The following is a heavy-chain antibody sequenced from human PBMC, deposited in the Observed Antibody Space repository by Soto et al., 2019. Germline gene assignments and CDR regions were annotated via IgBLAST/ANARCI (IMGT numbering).Heavy chain of an antibody. V-gene: IGHV3-11*04. Sequence: GGSLRLSCAASGFTFSDYYMSWIRQAPGKGLEWVSYISSSGSNIYYEDSVKGPFNISRDNAKNSLYLQKNSRRAEDTAVYYSAREGYSSSWNFAFDILGQGTMVTVTS. CDR2: ISSSGSNI. J-gene: IGHJ3*02. CDR3: AREGYSSSWNFAFDI. D-gene: IGHD6-13*01. CDR1: GFTFSDYY.